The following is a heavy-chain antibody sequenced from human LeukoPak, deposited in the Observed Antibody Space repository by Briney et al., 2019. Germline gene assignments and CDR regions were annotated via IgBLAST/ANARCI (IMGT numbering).Heavy chain of an antibody. D-gene: IGHD6-13*01. J-gene: IGHJ4*02. CDR2: ICYSGST. Sequence: PSETLSLTCTVSGGSISSSSYYWGWIRQPPGKGLEWIGSICYSGSTYYNPSLKSRVTISVDTSKNQFSLKLSSVTAADTAVYYCARLGWYAPFGYWGQGTLVTVSS. CDR3: ARLGWYAPFGY. CDR1: GGSISSSSYY. V-gene: IGHV4-39*01.